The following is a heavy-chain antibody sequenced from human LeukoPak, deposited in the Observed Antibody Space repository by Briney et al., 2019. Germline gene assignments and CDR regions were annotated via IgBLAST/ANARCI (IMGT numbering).Heavy chain of an antibody. CDR2: IYHRGST. CDR3: ARSATDGHAGDY. J-gene: IGHJ4*02. V-gene: IGHV4-34*01. D-gene: IGHD4-17*01. CDR1: GGSFSGYY. Sequence: SETLSLTCAAYGGSFSGYYWSWIRQPPGKGLEWIGQIYHRGSTNSNPSLKSRVTISVDTSKNQFSLRLSSVTAADTAVYYCARSATDGHAGDYWGRGTLVTVSS.